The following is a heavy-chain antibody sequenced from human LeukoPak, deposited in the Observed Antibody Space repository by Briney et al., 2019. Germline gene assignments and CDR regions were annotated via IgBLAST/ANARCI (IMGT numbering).Heavy chain of an antibody. CDR3: AKAAHGGVVTLFDY. J-gene: IGHJ4*02. V-gene: IGHV3-23*01. Sequence: GGSLRLSCAASGFTFSSYAMSWVRQAPGKGLEWVSAINGSGGSTYYADSVKGRFTISRDNSKKTLYLQMNSLRAEDTAVYYCAKAAHGGVVTLFDYWGQGTLVTVSS. CDR2: INGSGGST. D-gene: IGHD3-16*01. CDR1: GFTFSSYA.